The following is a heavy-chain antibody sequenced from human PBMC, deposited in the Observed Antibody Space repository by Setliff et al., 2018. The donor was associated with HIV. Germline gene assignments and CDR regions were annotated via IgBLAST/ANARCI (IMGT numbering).Heavy chain of an antibody. CDR3: VRAGSYRFDY. CDR2: INTDGSVT. V-gene: IGHV3-74*01. J-gene: IGHJ4*02. D-gene: IGHD3-10*01. Sequence: TGGSLRLSCTPSGFTFSSYWLHWVRQAPGKGLEWLSRINTDGSVTNSADSVKGRFIISRDNGKNTLYLQMKSLTAEDTALYYCVRAGSYRFDYWGQGTLVTVSS. CDR1: GFTFSSYW.